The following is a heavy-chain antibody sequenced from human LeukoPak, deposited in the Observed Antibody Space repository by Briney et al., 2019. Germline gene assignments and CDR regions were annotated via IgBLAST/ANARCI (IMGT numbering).Heavy chain of an antibody. D-gene: IGHD2-2*01. V-gene: IGHV3-21*01. CDR1: GFTFNNYN. CDR3: ARKADCSSTSCTDYYYYYMDV. J-gene: IGHJ6*03. Sequence: GGSLRLSCAASGFTFNNYNMNWVRQAPGRALEWVSSITSSGTYIFYADSVKGRFTISRDNAKNSLYLQMNSLGPEDTAVYYCARKADCSSTSCTDYYYYYMDVWGKGTTVTVSS. CDR2: ITSSGTYI.